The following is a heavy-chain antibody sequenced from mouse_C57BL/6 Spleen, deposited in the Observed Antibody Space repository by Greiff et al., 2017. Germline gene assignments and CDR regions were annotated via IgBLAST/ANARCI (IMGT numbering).Heavy chain of an antibody. CDR1: GFTFSDYY. CDR2: INSDGSST. Sequence: EVKLVESEGGLVQPGSSMKLSCTASGFTFSDYYMAWVRQVPEKGLEWVANINSDGSSTYYLDSLKSRFIISRDNAKNILYLQMSSLKSEDTATYYCARAVGSNYYAMDYWGQGTSVTVSS. J-gene: IGHJ4*01. CDR3: ARAVGSNYYAMDY. V-gene: IGHV5-16*01. D-gene: IGHD2-5*01.